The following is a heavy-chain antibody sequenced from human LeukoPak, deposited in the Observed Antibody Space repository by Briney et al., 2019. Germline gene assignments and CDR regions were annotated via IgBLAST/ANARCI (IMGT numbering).Heavy chain of an antibody. CDR3: ARHVGHTALDY. J-gene: IGHJ4*02. CDR2: LYYSGST. Sequence: ASETLSLTCTVSGVPISSSSYYWGWIRQPPGKGLEWIGSLYYSGSTYYNPSLKSRVTISVDTSNNQFSLRLSSLTAADTAVYYCARHVGHTALDYWGQGTQVTVSS. V-gene: IGHV4-39*01. CDR1: GVPISSSSYY. D-gene: IGHD5-18*01.